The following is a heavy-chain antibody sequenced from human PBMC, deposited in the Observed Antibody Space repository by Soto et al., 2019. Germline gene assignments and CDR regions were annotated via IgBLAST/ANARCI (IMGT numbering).Heavy chain of an antibody. V-gene: IGHV1-24*01. Sequence: ASVKVSCKVSGYTLTELSMHWVRQAPGKGLGWMGGFDPEDGETIYAQKFQGRVTMTEDTSTDTAYMELSSLRSEDTAVYYCATPGERGELDIDYWGQGTLVTVSS. CDR1: GYTLTELS. CDR2: FDPEDGET. CDR3: ATPGERGELDIDY. D-gene: IGHD1-26*01. J-gene: IGHJ4*02.